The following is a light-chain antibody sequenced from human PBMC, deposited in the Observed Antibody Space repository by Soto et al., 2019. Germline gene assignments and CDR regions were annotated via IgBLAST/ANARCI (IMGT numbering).Light chain of an antibody. J-gene: IGKJ4*01. CDR1: QSISSW. CDR2: KAS. CDR3: EQYNTYPAT. Sequence: DIQMTQSPSTLSASVGDRVTITCRASQSISSWLAWYQQKPGKAPKLLIYKASNLESGVPSRFSRSGSGTEFTLPITSLQPDDFATFYFEQYNTYPATFGGGTKVEIK. V-gene: IGKV1-5*03.